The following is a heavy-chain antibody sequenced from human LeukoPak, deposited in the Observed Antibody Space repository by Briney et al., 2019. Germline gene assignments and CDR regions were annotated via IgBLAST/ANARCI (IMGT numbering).Heavy chain of an antibody. V-gene: IGHV4-59*01. CDR3: ARDVLWGAERNWFDP. CDR1: GGSISSYY. Sequence: SETLSLTCTVSGGSISSYYWSWIRQPPGKGLEWIGYIYYSGSTNYDPSLKSRVTISVDTSKNQFSLKLSSVTAADTAVYYCARDVLWGAERNWFDPWGQGTLVTVSS. CDR2: IYYSGST. J-gene: IGHJ5*02. D-gene: IGHD1-1*01.